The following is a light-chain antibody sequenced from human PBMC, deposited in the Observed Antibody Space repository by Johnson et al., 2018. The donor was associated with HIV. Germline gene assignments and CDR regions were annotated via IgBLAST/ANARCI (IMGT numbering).Light chain of an antibody. V-gene: IGLV1-51*01. CDR1: SSNIGNNY. J-gene: IGLJ1*01. Sequence: QSALTQPPSVSAAPGQKVTISCSGSSSNIGNNYVSWYQQLPGTAPKLLIYDNHKRPSRIPDRFSGSKSGTSATLGITGLQTGDEADYYCGKWDNSLSAHYVFGSGTKVSVL. CDR3: GKWDNSLSAHYV. CDR2: DNH.